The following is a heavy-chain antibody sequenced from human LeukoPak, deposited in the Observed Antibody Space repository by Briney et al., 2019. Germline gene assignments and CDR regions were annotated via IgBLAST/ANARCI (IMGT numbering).Heavy chain of an antibody. V-gene: IGHV3-23*01. CDR1: GFTFSSYG. CDR3: ARGQGIAARHGAEGEWFDP. CDR2: ISGSGGST. Sequence: PGGSLRLSCAASGFTFSSYGMSWVRQAPGKGLEWVSAISGSGGSTYYADSVKGRFTISRDNSKNTLYLQMGSLRAEDMAVYYCARGQGIAARHGAEGEWFDPWGQGTLVTVSS. J-gene: IGHJ5*02. D-gene: IGHD6-6*01.